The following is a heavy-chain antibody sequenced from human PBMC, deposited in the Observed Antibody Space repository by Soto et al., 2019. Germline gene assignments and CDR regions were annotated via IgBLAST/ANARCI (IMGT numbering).Heavy chain of an antibody. J-gene: IGHJ6*02. D-gene: IGHD3-10*01. CDR1: GGSSSSGGYS. CDR3: ASGVYYRASGMGV. CDR2: IYQSGGT. Sequence: QLQLQESGSGLVKPSQTLSLTCAVSGGSSSSGGYSWSWILQPPGKGLGWIGYIYQSGGTCYNPGRPCRIPSPVDRSTIPFSRKQSSVTAAVTAVNSGASGVYYRASGMGVWGQGTTVTVSS. V-gene: IGHV4-30-2*01.